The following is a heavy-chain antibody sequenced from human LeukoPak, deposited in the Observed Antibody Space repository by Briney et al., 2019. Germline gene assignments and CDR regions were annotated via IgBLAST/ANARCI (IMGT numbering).Heavy chain of an antibody. CDR3: AKDCHYYDSSSPPGY. CDR1: GFTFSSYG. D-gene: IGHD3-22*01. Sequence: GGSLRLSCAASGFTFSSYGMHWVRQAPGKGLEWVAVISYDGSNKYYADSVKGRFTISRDNSKNTLYLQMNSLRAEDTAVYYCAKDCHYYDSSSPPGYWGQGTLVTVSS. J-gene: IGHJ4*02. CDR2: ISYDGSNK. V-gene: IGHV3-30*18.